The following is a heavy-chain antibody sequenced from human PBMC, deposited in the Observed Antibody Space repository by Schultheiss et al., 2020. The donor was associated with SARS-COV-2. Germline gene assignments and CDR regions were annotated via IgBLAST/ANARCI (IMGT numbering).Heavy chain of an antibody. CDR2: ISAYNGNT. J-gene: IGHJ4*02. CDR1: GGTFSSYA. D-gene: IGHD6-6*01. CDR3: AKDGRGIAARSFDY. Sequence: ASVKVSCKASGGTFSSYAISWVRQAPGQGLEWMGWISAYNGNTNYAQKLQGRVTITRDTSASTAYMELSSLRSEDTAVYYCAKDGRGIAARSFDYWGQGTLVTVSS. V-gene: IGHV1-18*01.